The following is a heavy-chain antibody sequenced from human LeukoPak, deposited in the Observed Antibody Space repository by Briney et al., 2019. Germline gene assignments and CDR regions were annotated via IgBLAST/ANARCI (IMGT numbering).Heavy chain of an antibody. CDR1: GFTFSSYA. CDR3: AKGRTYCSSTSCRKNRRGYFDY. D-gene: IGHD2-2*01. CDR2: IWYGGSNK. V-gene: IGHV3-30*02. Sequence: GGSLRLSCAASGFTFSSYAMHWVRQAPGKGLEWVAVIWYGGSNKYYADSVKGRFTISRDNSKNTLYLQVNSLRAEDTAVYYCAKGRTYCSSTSCRKNRRGYFDYWGQGALVTVSS. J-gene: IGHJ4*02.